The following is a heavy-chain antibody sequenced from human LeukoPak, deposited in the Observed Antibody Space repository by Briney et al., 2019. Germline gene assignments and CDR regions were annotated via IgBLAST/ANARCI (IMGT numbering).Heavy chain of an antibody. Sequence: PSETLSLTCTVSGGSISSYYWSWIRQPPGKGLEWIGYIYYSGSTNYNPSLKSRVTISVDTSKNQFSLKLSSVTAADTAVYYCARDTLPGGAVATGPKAFDIWGQGTMVTVSS. CDR2: IYYSGST. CDR3: ARDTLPGGAVATGPKAFDI. J-gene: IGHJ3*02. D-gene: IGHD6-19*01. V-gene: IGHV4-59*01. CDR1: GGSISSYY.